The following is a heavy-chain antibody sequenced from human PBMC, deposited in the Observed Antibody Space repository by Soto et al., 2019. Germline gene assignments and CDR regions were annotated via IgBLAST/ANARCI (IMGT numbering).Heavy chain of an antibody. CDR3: SKVNSSGSASIDY. V-gene: IGHV3-74*01. Sequence: GGSLRLSCAASGVPCSSYWMHWARQAPGKGLVWVSRINTDGSATAYADSVGGRFTIFRDNAKNTLYLQMNTLRAEDTGVYYCSKVNSSGSASIDYCYQGTLVTVSS. D-gene: IGHD6-19*01. CDR2: INTDGSAT. CDR1: GVPCSSYW. J-gene: IGHJ4*02.